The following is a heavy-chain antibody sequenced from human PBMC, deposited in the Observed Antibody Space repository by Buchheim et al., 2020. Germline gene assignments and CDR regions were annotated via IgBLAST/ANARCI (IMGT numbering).Heavy chain of an antibody. CDR3: ARVPYYDYVWGSYRTFDY. CDR1: GFTFSSYE. V-gene: IGHV3-48*03. CDR2: ISSSGSTI. Sequence: EVQLVESGGGLVQPGGSLRLSCAASGFTFSSYEMNWVRQAPGKGLEWVSYISSSGSTIYYADSVQGRFTISRDNAKNSLYLPMNSLRAEDTAVYYCARVPYYDYVWGSYRTFDYWGQGTL. D-gene: IGHD3-16*02. J-gene: IGHJ4*02.